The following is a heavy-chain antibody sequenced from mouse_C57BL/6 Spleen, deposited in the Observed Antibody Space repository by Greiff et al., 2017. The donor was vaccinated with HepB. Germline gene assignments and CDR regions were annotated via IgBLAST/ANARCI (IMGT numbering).Heavy chain of an antibody. Sequence: EVKLQESGPGLVKPSQSLSLTCSVTGYSITSGYYWNWIRQFPGNKLEWMGYISYDGSNNYNPSLKNRISITRDTSKNQFFLKLNSVTTEDTATYYCARVRYYYGSSPYWYFDVWGTGTTVTVSS. V-gene: IGHV3-6*01. CDR2: ISYDGSN. CDR3: ARVRYYYGSSPYWYFDV. J-gene: IGHJ1*03. CDR1: GYSITSGYY. D-gene: IGHD1-1*01.